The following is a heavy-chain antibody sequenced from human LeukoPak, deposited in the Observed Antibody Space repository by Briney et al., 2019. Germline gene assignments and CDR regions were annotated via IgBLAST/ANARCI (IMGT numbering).Heavy chain of an antibody. Sequence: GGSLGLSCAAAGFTFSSYAMSWVRQAPGKGLEWVSGINWNGGSTGYADSVKGRFTISRDNAKNSLYLQMNSLRAEDTALYYCAREGGRFLRNDYWGQGTLVTVSS. CDR2: INWNGGST. CDR1: GFTFSSYA. J-gene: IGHJ4*02. D-gene: IGHD1-26*01. CDR3: AREGGRFLRNDY. V-gene: IGHV3-20*04.